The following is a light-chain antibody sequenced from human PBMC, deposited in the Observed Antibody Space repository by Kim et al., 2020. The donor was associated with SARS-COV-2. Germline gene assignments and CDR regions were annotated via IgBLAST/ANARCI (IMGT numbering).Light chain of an antibody. CDR3: QAWGSSSDHRGV. J-gene: IGLJ3*02. V-gene: IGLV3-21*04. CDR2: YDS. CDR1: NIGSKS. Sequence: SYELTQPPSVSVAPGKTARITCGGNNIGSKSVHWYQQKPAQAPVLVIYYDSDRPSGIPERFSGSNSGNTATLTISRVEAGDEADYYCQAWGSSSDHRGVF.